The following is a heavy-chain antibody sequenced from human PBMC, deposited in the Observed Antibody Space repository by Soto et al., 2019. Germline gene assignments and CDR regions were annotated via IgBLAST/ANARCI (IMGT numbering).Heavy chain of an antibody. CDR3: AKKGHCSGGRCYSLDY. Sequence: EVPLLESGGGLLQPGGSLRLSCAASGFSFSSHVMSWVRQAPGKGLEWVSAISGSGDNTNHADSVKGRFSISRDNSKNTLYLQMNSLTAEDTAVYYCAKKGHCSGGRCYSLDYWGQGTLVTVSS. J-gene: IGHJ4*02. D-gene: IGHD2-15*01. CDR1: GFSFSSHV. V-gene: IGHV3-23*01. CDR2: ISGSGDNT.